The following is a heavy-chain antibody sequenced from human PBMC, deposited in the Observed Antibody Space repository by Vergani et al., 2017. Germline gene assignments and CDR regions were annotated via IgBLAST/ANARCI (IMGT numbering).Heavy chain of an antibody. V-gene: IGHV1-18*04. D-gene: IGHD2-2*01. CDR3: ARDPDIVVVPAAPDYYYYYGMDV. Sequence: QVQLVQSGAEVKKPGASVKVSCKASGYTFTSYGISWVRQAPGQGLEWMGWISAYNGNTNYAQKLQGRVTMTTDTSTSTAYTELRCLRSDDPAVYYCARDPDIVVVPAAPDYYYYYGMDVWGQ. CDR1: GYTFTSYG. CDR2: ISAYNGNT. J-gene: IGHJ6*02.